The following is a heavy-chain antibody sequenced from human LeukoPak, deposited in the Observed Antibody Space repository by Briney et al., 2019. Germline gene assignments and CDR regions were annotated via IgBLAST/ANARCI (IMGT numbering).Heavy chain of an antibody. CDR2: FDPEDGET. D-gene: IGHD3-22*01. CDR1: GYTLTELS. CDR3: ATVYDSSGYSAGFDAFDI. J-gene: IGHJ3*02. V-gene: IGHV1-24*01. Sequence: ASVKVSCKVSGYTLTELSMHWVRQAPGKGLEWMGGFDPEDGETIYAQKFQGRVTMTEDTSTDTAYMELSSLRSEDTAVYYCATVYDSSGYSAGFDAFDIWGQGTMVTVSS.